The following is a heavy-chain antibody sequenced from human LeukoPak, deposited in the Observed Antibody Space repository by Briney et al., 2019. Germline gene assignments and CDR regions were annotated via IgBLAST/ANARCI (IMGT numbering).Heavy chain of an antibody. CDR3: ARDSGLFY. CDR2: IKPNNGDT. D-gene: IGHD3-3*01. CDR1: GYTFTSYA. Sequence: GASVKVSCKASGYTFTSYAMHWVRQAPGQRLEWMGWIKPNNGDTNYAQTFQGRVTLTRDVSISTAYMELSTLRSDDTAVYYCARDSGLFYWGQGTLVTVSS. J-gene: IGHJ4*02. V-gene: IGHV1-2*02.